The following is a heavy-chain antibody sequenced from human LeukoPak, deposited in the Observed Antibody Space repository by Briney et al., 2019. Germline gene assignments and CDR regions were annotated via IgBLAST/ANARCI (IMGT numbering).Heavy chain of an antibody. CDR1: GFTFSSYW. D-gene: IGHD3-22*01. Sequence: GGSLRLSCAASGFTFSSYWMHWVRHAPGKGLVWVSRINSDGSSTSYADSVKGRFTISRDNAKNTLYLQMNSLRAEDTAVYYCARGGKWFYAFDIWGQGTMVTVSS. CDR3: ARGGKWFYAFDI. J-gene: IGHJ3*02. V-gene: IGHV3-74*01. CDR2: INSDGSST.